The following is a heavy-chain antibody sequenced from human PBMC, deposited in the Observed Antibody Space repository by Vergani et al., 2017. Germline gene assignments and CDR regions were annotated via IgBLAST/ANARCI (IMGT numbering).Heavy chain of an antibody. D-gene: IGHD1-26*01. J-gene: IGHJ3*02. CDR2: ISWNSGSI. V-gene: IGHV3-9*01. Sequence: EVQLVESGGGLVQPGRSLRLSCAASGFTFDDYAMHWVRQAPGKGLEWVSGISWNSGSIGYADSVKGRFTISRDNAKNSLYLQMNSLRAEDTAVYYCAKGGGGSYFENAFDIWGQGTMVTVSS. CDR1: GFTFDDYA. CDR3: AKGGGGSYFENAFDI.